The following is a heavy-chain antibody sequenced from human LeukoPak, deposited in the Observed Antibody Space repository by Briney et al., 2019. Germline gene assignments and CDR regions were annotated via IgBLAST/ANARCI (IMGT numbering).Heavy chain of an antibody. CDR3: AKDHYPRSRVNDY. CDR2: IYYSGST. J-gene: IGHJ4*02. CDR1: GGSISSYY. Sequence: PSETLSLTCTVSGGSISSYYWSWIRQPPGKGLEWIGYIYYSGSTNYNPSLKSRVTISVDTSKNQFSLKLRSVTAADTAVYYCAKDHYPRSRVNDYWGQGTLVTVSS. V-gene: IGHV4-59*01. D-gene: IGHD2-21*01.